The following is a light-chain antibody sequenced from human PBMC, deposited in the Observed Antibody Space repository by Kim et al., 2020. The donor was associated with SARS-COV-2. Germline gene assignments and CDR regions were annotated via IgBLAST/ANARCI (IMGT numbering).Light chain of an antibody. CDR1: SSNIGAGYH. CDR2: GNS. Sequence: GQRVTISCTGSSSNIGAGYHVHWYQQLPGTAPKLLIYGNSNRPSGVPDRFSGSKSGTSASLAITGLQAEDEADYYCQSYDSSLSGVFGTGTKVTVL. V-gene: IGLV1-40*01. J-gene: IGLJ1*01. CDR3: QSYDSSLSGV.